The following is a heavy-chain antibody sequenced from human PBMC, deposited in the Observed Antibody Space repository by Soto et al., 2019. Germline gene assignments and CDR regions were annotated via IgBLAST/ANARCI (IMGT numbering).Heavy chain of an antibody. CDR3: AREGMSDWDRYYAMDV. Sequence: GSLRLSCAASAFTVNNNYMNWVRQAPGKGLEWVSLIYAGGLTYYAESVKGRFIISRDNSKNTLYLQMNSLRAEDTAVYYCAREGMSDWDRYYAMDVWGQGTTVTVSS. CDR1: AFTVNNNY. CDR2: IYAGGLT. V-gene: IGHV3-53*01. D-gene: IGHD2-21*02. J-gene: IGHJ6*02.